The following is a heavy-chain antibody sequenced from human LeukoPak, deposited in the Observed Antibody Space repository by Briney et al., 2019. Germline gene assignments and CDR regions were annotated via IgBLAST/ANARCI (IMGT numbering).Heavy chain of an antibody. Sequence: GGSLRLSCAASGFTFSTFTMTWARQAPGKGLEWVSAISDSGGATSYADSVEGRFSISRDNSNNMVSLQMNSLRAEDTAVYYCAKAPYSANYYFDHWGQGTLVTVSS. D-gene: IGHD1-26*01. CDR3: AKAPYSANYYFDH. CDR2: ISDSGGAT. V-gene: IGHV3-23*01. CDR1: GFTFSTFT. J-gene: IGHJ4*02.